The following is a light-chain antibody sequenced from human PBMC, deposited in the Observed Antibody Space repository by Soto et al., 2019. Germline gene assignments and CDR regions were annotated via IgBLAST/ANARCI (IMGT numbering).Light chain of an antibody. J-gene: IGLJ2*01. CDR1: SSVVGTYNL. V-gene: IGLV2-23*01. CDR2: EGN. CDR3: CSYAPSRTLL. Sequence: QSALTQPASVSGSPGESITISCTGTSSVVGTYNLVTWYQQHPGRVPKLILYEGNKRPSGVSSRFSASKSGNTASLTISGLQAEDEADYFRCSYAPSRTLLFGGGTKVTVL.